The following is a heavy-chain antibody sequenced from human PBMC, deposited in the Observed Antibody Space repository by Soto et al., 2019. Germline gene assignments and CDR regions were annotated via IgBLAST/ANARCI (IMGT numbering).Heavy chain of an antibody. CDR1: GYTFTSYG. Sequence: ASVKVSCKASGYTFTSYGISWVRQAPGQGLEWMGWISAYNGYTNYAQKLQGRVTMTTDTSTSTAYMELGSLRSDDTAVYYCARDFDSSGYYYRGNGYWGQGTLVTVSS. CDR3: ARDFDSSGYYYRGNGY. CDR2: ISAYNGYT. V-gene: IGHV1-18*01. D-gene: IGHD3-22*01. J-gene: IGHJ4*02.